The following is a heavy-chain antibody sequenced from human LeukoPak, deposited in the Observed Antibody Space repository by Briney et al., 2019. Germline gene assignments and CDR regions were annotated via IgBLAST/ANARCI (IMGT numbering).Heavy chain of an antibody. Sequence: PGGSLRLSCAASGFTFSSYGMHWVRQAPGKGLEWVAFIRYDGSNKYYADSVRGRFTISRDNSKNTLYLQMNSLRAEDTAVYYCAKENIVATTLDYWGQGTLVTVSS. CDR1: GFTFSSYG. V-gene: IGHV3-30*02. D-gene: IGHD5-12*01. CDR2: IRYDGSNK. CDR3: AKENIVATTLDY. J-gene: IGHJ4*02.